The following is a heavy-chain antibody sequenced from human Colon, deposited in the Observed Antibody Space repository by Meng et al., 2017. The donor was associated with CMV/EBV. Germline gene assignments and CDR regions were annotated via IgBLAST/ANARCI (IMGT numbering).Heavy chain of an antibody. CDR2: IVTTGSAV. D-gene: IGHD3-22*01. J-gene: IGHJ3*02. Sequence: GGSLRLSCAASGFTFSSYGMNWVRQAPGRGLEWVASIVTTGSAVYYADSVKGRFTISRDNAKNSLYLQMSSLSAEDTAVYYCAKGVTSGSTYRAFDILGQGTKVTVSS. CDR1: GFTFSSYG. V-gene: IGHV3-21*01. CDR3: AKGVTSGSTYRAFDI.